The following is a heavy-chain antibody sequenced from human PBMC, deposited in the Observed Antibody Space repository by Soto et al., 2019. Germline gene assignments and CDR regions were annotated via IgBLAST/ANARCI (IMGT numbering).Heavy chain of an antibody. Sequence: SDPALGFTFSSYWRHWVRQAPGKGLVWVSRINSDGSSTSYADSVKGRFTISRDNAKNTLYLQMNSLRAEDTAVYYCAREGPYSSGWSLSYWGQGTLVTVSS. CDR3: AREGPYSSGWSLSY. J-gene: IGHJ4*02. D-gene: IGHD6-19*01. CDR1: GFTFSSYW. V-gene: IGHV3-74*01. CDR2: INSDGSST.